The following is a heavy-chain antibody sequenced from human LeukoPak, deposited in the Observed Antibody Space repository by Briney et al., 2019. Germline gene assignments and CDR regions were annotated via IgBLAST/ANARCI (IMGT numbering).Heavy chain of an antibody. V-gene: IGHV3-23*01. D-gene: IGHD5-12*01. CDR3: AKRSGYEPGDEWFDP. CDR1: GFTFSSYA. Sequence: GGSLRLSCAASGFTFSSYAMRWVRQAPGKGLEWVSGISGSGGSTYYADSVKGRFTISRDNSKNTLYLQMNSLRAEDTAVYYCAKRSGYEPGDEWFDPWGQGTLVTVSS. J-gene: IGHJ5*02. CDR2: ISGSGGST.